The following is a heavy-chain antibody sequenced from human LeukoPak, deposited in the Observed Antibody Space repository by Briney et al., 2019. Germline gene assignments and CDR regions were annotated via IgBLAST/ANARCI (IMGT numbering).Heavy chain of an antibody. CDR1: GYTFSSCG. D-gene: IGHD5-18*01. Sequence: ASVKVSCKASGYTFSSCGISWVRQAPGQGLEWMGWISAYDGNTDYAQNLQGRVTMTTDTSTSTAYMELRSLRSDDTAVYYCARAVRGYSYAYLPYWGQGTLVTVSS. V-gene: IGHV1-18*01. J-gene: IGHJ4*02. CDR3: ARAVRGYSYAYLPY. CDR2: ISAYDGNT.